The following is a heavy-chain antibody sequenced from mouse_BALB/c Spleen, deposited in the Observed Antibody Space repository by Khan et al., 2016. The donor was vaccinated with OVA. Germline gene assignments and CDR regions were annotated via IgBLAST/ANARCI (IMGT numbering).Heavy chain of an antibody. CDR1: GFTLTNYG. V-gene: IGHV2-2*02. CDR2: IWPGGST. D-gene: IGHD2-4*01. CDR3: ARNYDYDEGLAY. Sequence: QIQLVQSGPGIVQPSQSLSITCTASGFTLTNYGVHWVRQSPGKGLEWLGVIWPGGSTDYNAAFISSLTICKDNSKSQVFFKMNSLQANDTSIYYCARNYDYDEGLAYWGQGTLVTVSA. J-gene: IGHJ3*01.